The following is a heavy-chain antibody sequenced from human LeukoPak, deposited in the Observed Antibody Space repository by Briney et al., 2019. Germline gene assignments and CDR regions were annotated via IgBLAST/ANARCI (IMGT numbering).Heavy chain of an antibody. CDR1: GGSISSYY. V-gene: IGHV4-59*12. D-gene: IGHD2-21*01. CDR3: AKNGDYCLDS. Sequence: PSETLSLTCTVSGGSISSYYWSWVRQAPGKGLEWIGEIFQTGSTNYNPSLKSRVTISVDKSKNQFSLKMTSLTAADTAVYYCAKNGDYCLDSWGPGTLLIVSS. J-gene: IGHJ5*01. CDR2: IFQTGST.